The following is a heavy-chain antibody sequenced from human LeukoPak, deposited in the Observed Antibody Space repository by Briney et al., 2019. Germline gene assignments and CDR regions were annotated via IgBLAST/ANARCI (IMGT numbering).Heavy chain of an antibody. J-gene: IGHJ4*02. D-gene: IGHD6-13*01. V-gene: IGHV1-2*02. Sequence: GASVKVSCKASGYTFTGYYMHWVRQPPGQGLEWMGWINPNSGGTNYAQKFQGRVTMTRDTSISTAYMELSRLRSDDTAVYYCARTPRYSSTSGGIYQMNFDYWGQGTLVTVSS. CDR2: INPNSGGT. CDR3: ARTPRYSSTSGGIYQMNFDY. CDR1: GYTFTGYY.